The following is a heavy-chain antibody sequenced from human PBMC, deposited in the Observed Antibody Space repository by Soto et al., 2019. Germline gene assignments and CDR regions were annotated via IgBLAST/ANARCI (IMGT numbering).Heavy chain of an antibody. CDR3: ARDRVYYFDY. CDR2: IWYDGSNK. CDR1: GFIFTTYG. V-gene: IGHV3-33*01. J-gene: IGHJ4*02. Sequence: QVQLVESGGGVVQPGRSLRLSCAASGFIFTTYGMHWVRQAPGKGLEWVAVIWYDGSNKYYADSVKGRFTISRDYSKNTVYLQMNSLRAEDTAVYYCARDRVYYFDYWGQGTLVTVSS.